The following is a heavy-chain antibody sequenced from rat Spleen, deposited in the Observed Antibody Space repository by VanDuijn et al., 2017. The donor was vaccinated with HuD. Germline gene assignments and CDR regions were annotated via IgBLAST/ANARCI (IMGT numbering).Heavy chain of an antibody. J-gene: IGHJ2*01. CDR3: ASLYSSYSLYYFEY. CDR2: INSAGST. D-gene: IGHD1-2*01. Sequence: EVQLQESGPGLVKPSQSVSLTCSVTGYSITSSYRWNWIRKFPGNKLEWMGYINSAGSTNYNPSLKSRISITSDTSKNQFFLQVNSVTTEDTATYYCASLYSSYSLYYFEYWGQGVMVTVSS. CDR1: GYSITSSYR. V-gene: IGHV3-3*01.